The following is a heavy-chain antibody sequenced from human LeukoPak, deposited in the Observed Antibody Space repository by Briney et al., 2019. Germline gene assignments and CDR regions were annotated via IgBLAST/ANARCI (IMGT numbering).Heavy chain of an antibody. Sequence: GGTLRLSCAASGFTFSSYGMSWVRQAPGKGLEWVSAISGSGGSTYYADSVKGRFTISRDNSKNTLYLQMNSLRAEDTAVYYCARPGEGYCSSTSCHYYYYYYMDVWGKGTTVTISS. CDR1: GFTFSSYG. CDR2: ISGSGGST. V-gene: IGHV3-23*01. J-gene: IGHJ6*03. CDR3: ARPGEGYCSSTSCHYYYYYYMDV. D-gene: IGHD2-2*01.